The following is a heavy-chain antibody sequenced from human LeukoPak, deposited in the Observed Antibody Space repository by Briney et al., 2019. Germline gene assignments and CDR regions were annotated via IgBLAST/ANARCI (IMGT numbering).Heavy chain of an antibody. V-gene: IGHV3-30-3*01. J-gene: IGHJ4*02. CDR3: SRDFVMVYAITLVDY. CDR1: GFTFSSYA. D-gene: IGHD2-8*01. CDR2: ISYDGSNK. Sequence: PGGSLRLSCAASGFTFSSYAMHWVRQAPGKGLEWVAVISYDGSNKYYADSVKGRFTISRDNSKNTLYLQMNSPRAEDTAVYYCSRDFVMVYAITLVDYWGQGTLVTVSS.